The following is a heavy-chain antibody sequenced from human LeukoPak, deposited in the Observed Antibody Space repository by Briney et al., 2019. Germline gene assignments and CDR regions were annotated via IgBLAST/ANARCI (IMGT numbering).Heavy chain of an antibody. D-gene: IGHD6-13*01. J-gene: IGHJ4*02. CDR2: ISTSSHYM. V-gene: IGHV3-21*01. CDR3: ARVGTSTWYVLYCFDY. Sequence: PGGSLRLSCAASGFTFSTYTMNWVRQAPGKGLEWVSSISTSSHYMYYADSVKGRFTISRDDAKNSLYLQMDSLRAEDTAVYYCARVGTSTWYVLYCFDYWGPGTLVTVSS. CDR1: GFTFSTYT.